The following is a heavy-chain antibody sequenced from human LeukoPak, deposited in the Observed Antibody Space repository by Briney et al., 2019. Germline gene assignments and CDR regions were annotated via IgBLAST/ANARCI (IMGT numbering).Heavy chain of an antibody. D-gene: IGHD5-24*01. CDR3: ARLDAAAGRYLQFFY. J-gene: IGHJ4*02. CDR2: IHDSGST. CDR1: GGSISNYY. V-gene: IGHV4-59*08. Sequence: SETLSLTCTVSGGSISNYYWGWIRQSPEKGLEWIGYIHDSGSTNYNPSLKSRVTISVDTSKNQFSLKLSSVTAADTAVYYCARLDAAAGRYLQFFYWGQGALVTFS.